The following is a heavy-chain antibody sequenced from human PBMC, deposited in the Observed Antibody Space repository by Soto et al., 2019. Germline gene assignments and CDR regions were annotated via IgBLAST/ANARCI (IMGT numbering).Heavy chain of an antibody. V-gene: IGHV1-69*12. Sequence: QVQLVQSGAEVKKPGSSVKVSCKAFGGTFSSYAINWIRQAPGQGLEWMGGIIPIFGTTTYAQRFQARVTITADESPSTAYMELSSLRSDDTALYYCARDGGAATFDYWGQGTLVTVSS. CDR2: IIPIFGTT. J-gene: IGHJ4*02. CDR1: GGTFSSYA. D-gene: IGHD1-26*01. CDR3: ARDGGAATFDY.